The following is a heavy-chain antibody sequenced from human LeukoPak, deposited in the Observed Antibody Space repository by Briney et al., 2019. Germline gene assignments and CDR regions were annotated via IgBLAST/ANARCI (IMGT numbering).Heavy chain of an antibody. Sequence: SETLSLTCTVSGGSISSYYWSWIRQPPGQGLEWIGYIYYSGSTNYNPSLKSRVTISVDTSKNQFSLKLSSVTAADTAVYYCARADRYFDWLFDYWGQGTLVTVSS. D-gene: IGHD3-9*01. CDR2: IYYSGST. CDR3: ARADRYFDWLFDY. J-gene: IGHJ4*02. V-gene: IGHV4-59*01. CDR1: GGSISSYY.